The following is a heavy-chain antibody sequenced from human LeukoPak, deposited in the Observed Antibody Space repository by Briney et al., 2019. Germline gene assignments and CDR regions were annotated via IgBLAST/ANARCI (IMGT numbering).Heavy chain of an antibody. V-gene: IGHV3-48*02. D-gene: IGHD1-26*01. Sequence: PGGSLRLSCAASGFTFSSYSMNWVRQAPGKGLEWVSYISSSSTIYYADSVKGRFTTSRDNAKNSLYLQMNSLRDEDTAVYYCASATSYTFAGYWGQGTLVTVSS. CDR1: GFTFSSYS. J-gene: IGHJ4*02. CDR3: ASATSYTFAGY. CDR2: ISSSSTI.